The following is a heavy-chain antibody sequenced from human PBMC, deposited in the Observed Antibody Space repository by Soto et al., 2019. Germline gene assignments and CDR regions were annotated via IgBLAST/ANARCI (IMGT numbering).Heavy chain of an antibody. D-gene: IGHD2-15*01. V-gene: IGHV3-9*01. CDR3: VKDSYADFHRVLSTAEYFFDY. J-gene: IGHJ4*01. Sequence: SLLLSCTASGFTFDDYAMHWVRQGPGRGLEWVSGITWNSGKIAYADSVKGRFTIARDDDNNSLYLQMNSLRPEDTALYYCVKDSYADFHRVLSTAEYFFDYWGHGTLVTVSS. CDR1: GFTFDDYA. CDR2: ITWNSGKI.